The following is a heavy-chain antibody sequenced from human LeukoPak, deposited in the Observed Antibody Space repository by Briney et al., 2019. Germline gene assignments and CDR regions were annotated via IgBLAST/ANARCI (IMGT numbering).Heavy chain of an antibody. V-gene: IGHV1-18*01. CDR2: ISAYNGNT. J-gene: IGHJ4*02. D-gene: IGHD3-3*01. CDR1: GYTFTSYG. CDR3: ARKTYYDFCSGYASLDY. Sequence: ASVKVCCKASGYTFTSYGISWVRQAPGQGLEWMGWISAYNGNTNYAQKLQGRVTMTTDTSTSTAYMELRSLRSDDTAVYYCARKTYYDFCSGYASLDYWGQGTLVTVSS.